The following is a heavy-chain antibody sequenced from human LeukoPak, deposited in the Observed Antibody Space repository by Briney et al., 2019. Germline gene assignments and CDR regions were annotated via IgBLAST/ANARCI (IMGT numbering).Heavy chain of an antibody. CDR1: GGSISSGGYY. J-gene: IGHJ4*02. V-gene: IGHV4-61*08. CDR3: ARLPWYCSGGSCYPDY. D-gene: IGHD2-15*01. Sequence: SETLSLTCTVSGGSISSGGYYWSWIRQPPGKGLEWIGYIYYSGSTNYNPSLKGRVTISVDTSKNQFTLQLNSVTAADTAVYYCARLPWYCSGGSCYPDYWGQGTLVTVSS. CDR2: IYYSGST.